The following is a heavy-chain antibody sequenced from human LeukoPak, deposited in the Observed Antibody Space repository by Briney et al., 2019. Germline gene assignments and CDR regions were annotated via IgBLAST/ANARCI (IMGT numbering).Heavy chain of an antibody. CDR2: ISTSSSYI. V-gene: IGHV3-21*01. Sequence: GGSLRLSCSASGFTFSGSTMNWVRQAPGKGLEWVSFISTSSSYIYYADSVRGRFTISRDNAKNSLYLQMNSLRAEDTAVYYCARQQWLDGAYYFDYWGQGTLVTVSS. CDR3: ARQQWLDGAYYFDY. D-gene: IGHD6-19*01. CDR1: GFTFSGST. J-gene: IGHJ4*02.